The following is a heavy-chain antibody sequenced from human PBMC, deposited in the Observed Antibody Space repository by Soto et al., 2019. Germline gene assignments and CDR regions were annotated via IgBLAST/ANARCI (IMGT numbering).Heavy chain of an antibody. J-gene: IGHJ4*02. CDR2: IYPGDSDT. CDR3: ETGLLCLGESPDY. D-gene: IGHD3-10*01. CDR1: GYSFTSYW. Sequence: PGESLKISCKGSGYSFTSYWIGWVRQMPGKGLEWMGIIYPGDSDTRYSPSFQGQVTISADKSISTAYLQWSSLKASDTPMYYYETGLLCLGESPDYWGQETLAPFS. V-gene: IGHV5-51*01.